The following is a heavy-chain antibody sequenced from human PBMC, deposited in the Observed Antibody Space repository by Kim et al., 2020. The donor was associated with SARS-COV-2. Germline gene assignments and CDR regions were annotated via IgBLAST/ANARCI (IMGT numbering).Heavy chain of an antibody. CDR1: GGSISSGDYY. V-gene: IGHV4-30-4*01. Sequence: SETLSLTCTVSGGSISSGDYYWSWIRQPPGKGLEWIGYIYYSGSTYYNPSLKSRVTISVDTSKNQFSLKLSSVTAADTAVYYCASLTYYYDSSGYYPDYWGQGTLVTVSS. J-gene: IGHJ4*02. CDR3: ASLTYYYDSSGYYPDY. D-gene: IGHD3-22*01. CDR2: IYYSGST.